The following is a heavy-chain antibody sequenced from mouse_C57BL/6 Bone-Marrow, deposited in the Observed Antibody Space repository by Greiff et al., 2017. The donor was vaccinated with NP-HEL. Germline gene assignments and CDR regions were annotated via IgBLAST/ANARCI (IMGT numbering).Heavy chain of an antibody. V-gene: IGHV1-82*01. Sequence: VQLQESGPELVKPGASVKLSCKASGYAFSSSWMNWVKQTPGKGLEWIGRIYPGAGGTTYNGKFKGKATLTAAKSSSTAYMELRSLTSEDSAVYFCARPKTDWYFDVWGTGTTVTVSS. CDR3: ARPKTDWYFDV. J-gene: IGHJ1*03. CDR2: IYPGAGGT. CDR1: GYAFSSSW.